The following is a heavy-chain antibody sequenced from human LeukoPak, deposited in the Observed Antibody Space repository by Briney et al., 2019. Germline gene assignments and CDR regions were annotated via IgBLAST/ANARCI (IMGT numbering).Heavy chain of an antibody. CDR3: ATQPIVGATSPYYYGMDV. CDR2: INPSGGST. Sequence: ASVKVSCKASGYTFTGYYMHWVRQAPGQGLEWMGIINPSGGSTSYAQKFQGRVTMTRDTSTSTVYMELSSLRSEDTAVYYCATQPIVGATSPYYYGMDVWGQGTTVTVSS. CDR1: GYTFTGYY. J-gene: IGHJ6*02. D-gene: IGHD1-26*01. V-gene: IGHV1-46*01.